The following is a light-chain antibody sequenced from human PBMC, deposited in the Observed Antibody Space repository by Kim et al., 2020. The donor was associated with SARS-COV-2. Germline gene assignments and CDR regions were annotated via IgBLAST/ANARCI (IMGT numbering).Light chain of an antibody. J-gene: IGLJ3*02. CDR2: DVS. CDR1: TSDVGSFNL. CDR3: CSYAGDYTWV. V-gene: IGLV2-23*02. Sequence: QSALTQPASVSESPGQSITISCTGTTSDVGSFNLVSWYQQYPGKAPKLMIYDVSKRPSGVPDRFSGSKSVNTASLTISGLQAEDEADYYCCSYAGDYTWVFGGGTQLTVL.